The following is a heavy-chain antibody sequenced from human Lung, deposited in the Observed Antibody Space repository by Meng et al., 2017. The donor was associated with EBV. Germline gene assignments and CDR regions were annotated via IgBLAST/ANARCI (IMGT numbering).Heavy chain of an antibody. J-gene: IGHJ4*02. V-gene: IGHV4-34*09. Sequence: QGQLPESGPGLVKPSQTLSLTCAVYGGSFSGYYWSWIRQPPGKGLEWIGEINHSGSTNYNPSLKSRVTISVDTSKNQFSLKLSSVTAADTAVYYCAVTRYCSGGSCFDYWGQGTLVTVSS. CDR2: INHSGST. CDR1: GGSFSGYY. D-gene: IGHD2-15*01. CDR3: AVTRYCSGGSCFDY.